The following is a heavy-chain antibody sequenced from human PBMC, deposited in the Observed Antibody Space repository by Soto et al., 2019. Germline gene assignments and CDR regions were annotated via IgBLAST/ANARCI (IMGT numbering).Heavy chain of an antibody. CDR2: INFDGSST. D-gene: IGHD3-22*01. V-gene: IGHV3-74*03. Sequence: EVQLEESGGDLVQPGGSLRLSCAASGFTFSRHWMHWVRQAPGKGLVWVSRINFDGSSTTYADSVKGRFTISRDNSKNTLYLHMNSLRVEDTAVYYCAREVHDRSGYYEDYWGQGTLVTVSS. CDR3: AREVHDRSGYYEDY. CDR1: GFTFSRHW. J-gene: IGHJ4*02.